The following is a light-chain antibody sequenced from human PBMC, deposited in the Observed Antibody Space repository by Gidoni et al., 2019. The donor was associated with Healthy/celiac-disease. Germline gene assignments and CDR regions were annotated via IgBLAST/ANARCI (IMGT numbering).Light chain of an antibody. V-gene: IGKV1-39*01. CDR2: AAS. CDR1: QSIRNY. CDR3: QQSYSTPRT. Sequence: DIQMTHSQSSLSASVGDRVTLTCRASQSIRNYLNWYQQKPGKAPKVLIYAASSLQSGVPSRFSGNGSGTDFTLTISRLQPEDFATYYCQQSYSTPRTFGQGTKVEIK. J-gene: IGKJ1*01.